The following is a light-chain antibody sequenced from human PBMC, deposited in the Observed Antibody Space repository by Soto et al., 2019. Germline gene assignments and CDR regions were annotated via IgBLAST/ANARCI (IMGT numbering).Light chain of an antibody. J-gene: IGLJ2*01. V-gene: IGLV2-18*02. CDR1: SSDVGSYNR. CDR3: SSYTSSSTLV. Sequence: QPVLTQPPSVSGSPGQSVTISCTGTSSDVGSYNRVSWYQQPPGTAPKLMIFEVSNRPSGVPDRFSASKSGNTASLTISGLQAEDEADYYCSSYTSSSTLVFGGGTKLTVL. CDR2: EVS.